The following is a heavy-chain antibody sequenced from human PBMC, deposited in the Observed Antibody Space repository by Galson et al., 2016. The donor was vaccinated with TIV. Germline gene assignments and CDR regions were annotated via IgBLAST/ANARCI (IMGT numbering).Heavy chain of an antibody. Sequence: SLRLSCAASGFSFRNYVMSWVRLAPGKGLEWVSSLSLSGSHTYYAESVKGRFTISRDNSKYTLFLQLNSLRVVDTAIYYCAKVGKSGDYSWDAFDVWGQGTVVTVSS. V-gene: IGHV3-23*01. J-gene: IGHJ3*01. CDR1: GFSFRNYV. CDR3: AKVGKSGDYSWDAFDV. D-gene: IGHD1-26*01. CDR2: LSLSGSHT.